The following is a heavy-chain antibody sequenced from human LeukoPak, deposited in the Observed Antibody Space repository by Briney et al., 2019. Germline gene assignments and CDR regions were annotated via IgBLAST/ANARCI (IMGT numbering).Heavy chain of an antibody. D-gene: IGHD6-19*01. Sequence: GGSLILSFKGSGYSFTSYWISWVREMPGKGLEWMGRIDPSDSYTNYSPSFQGHVTISADKSISTAYLQWSSLKASDTAMYYCARPPYSSGWSYGMDVWGQGKTVTVSS. J-gene: IGHJ6*02. V-gene: IGHV5-10-1*01. CDR2: IDPSDSYT. CDR3: ARPPYSSGWSYGMDV. CDR1: GYSFTSYW.